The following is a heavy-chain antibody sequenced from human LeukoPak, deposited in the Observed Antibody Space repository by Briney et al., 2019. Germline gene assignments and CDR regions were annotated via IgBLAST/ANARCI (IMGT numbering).Heavy chain of an antibody. D-gene: IGHD6-13*01. J-gene: IGHJ4*02. CDR3: AKGSLIAASGTLFDF. CDR2: LGWNGDII. CDR1: GFTFDDYS. Sequence: PGGSLRLSCAASGFTFDDYSMHWLRQSPGKGLEWLSGLGWNGDIIDYADSVKGRFTISRDNAKNSLYLQVDSLKTEDTALYYCAKGSLIAASGTLFDFWGQGTRVTVSS. V-gene: IGHV3-9*01.